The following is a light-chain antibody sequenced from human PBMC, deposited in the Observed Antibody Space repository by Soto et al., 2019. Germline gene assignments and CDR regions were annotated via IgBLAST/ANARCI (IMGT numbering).Light chain of an antibody. CDR3: QQANSFPLT. CDR1: QDINNW. V-gene: IGKV1D-12*01. J-gene: IGKJ4*01. Sequence: DLQVTQSPSSVSASVGDRVTITCRASQDINNWLAWYQQKPGKAPKLLIYTTSNLQSGVPSRFSGSGSATDFTLTINSLQPEDFATYYCQQANSFPLTFGGGTKVEIK. CDR2: TTS.